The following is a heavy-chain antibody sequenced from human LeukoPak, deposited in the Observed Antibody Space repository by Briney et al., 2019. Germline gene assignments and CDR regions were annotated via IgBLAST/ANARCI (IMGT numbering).Heavy chain of an antibody. Sequence: GGSLRLSCVASGFTFRDYWMSWVRQPPGKGLEWAANTKPDGSGKYYVDSVKGRFTISRDNKRNTLYLQMNSLSADDTAVYYCARARVGDYDDYGAPGPLAPVSS. CDR2: TKPDGSGK. J-gene: IGHJ4*02. CDR3: ARARVGDYDDY. CDR1: GFTFRDYW. V-gene: IGHV3-7*03. D-gene: IGHD4-17*01.